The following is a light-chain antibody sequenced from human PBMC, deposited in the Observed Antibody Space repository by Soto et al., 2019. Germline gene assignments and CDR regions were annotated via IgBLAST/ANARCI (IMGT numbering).Light chain of an antibody. CDR1: QSLLYRSKNKDY. CDR2: WAS. Sequence: DIIMTQSPESLAVSLGERATINCKSSQSLLYRSKNKDYLAWYQQNPGQPPRLLIYWASTRESGVSDRFSGSGSGTDFTLTVTSMQAEDVAVYYCQQYFNTPWTFGQGTKVEIK. J-gene: IGKJ1*01. V-gene: IGKV4-1*01. CDR3: QQYFNTPWT.